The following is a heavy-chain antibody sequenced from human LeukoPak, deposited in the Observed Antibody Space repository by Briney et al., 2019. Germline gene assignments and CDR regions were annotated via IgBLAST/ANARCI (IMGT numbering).Heavy chain of an antibody. CDR1: GASISSGLYY. Sequence: PSQTLSLTCTVSGASISSGLYYWNWIRQSAGKGLEWIGRIQTSPSRSANYNPSLKSRVTISVDTSKNQFSLKLTSVTAADTAAYYCATSNWLRDSNFDSWGQGTLVTVSS. V-gene: IGHV4-61*02. J-gene: IGHJ4*02. CDR2: IQTSPSRSA. D-gene: IGHD4-11*01. CDR3: ATSNWLRDSNFDS.